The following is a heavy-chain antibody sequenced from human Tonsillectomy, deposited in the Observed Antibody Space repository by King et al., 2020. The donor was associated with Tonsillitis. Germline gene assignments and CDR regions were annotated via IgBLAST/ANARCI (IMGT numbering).Heavy chain of an antibody. V-gene: IGHV4-34*01. CDR3: AREIGFGELAMDY. D-gene: IGHD3-10*01. Sequence: VQLQQWGAGLLKPSETLSLTCAVYGGSFSGYYWSWIRQPPGKGLEWIGEINHSGSTNYNPSLKSRVTISVDTSKNQFSLKLSSVTAADRAVYYCAREIGFGELAMDYWGQGTLVTVSS. J-gene: IGHJ4*02. CDR2: INHSGST. CDR1: GGSFSGYY.